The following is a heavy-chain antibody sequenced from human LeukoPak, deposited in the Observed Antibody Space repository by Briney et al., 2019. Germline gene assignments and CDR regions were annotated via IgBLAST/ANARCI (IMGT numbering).Heavy chain of an antibody. V-gene: IGHV4-34*01. D-gene: IGHD3-22*01. CDR3: ARGPTDYYDSSGYYHTPYYYYMDV. Sequence: PSETLSLTCAVYGGSFSGYNWCWSCNPPRTGLEWNWEINLSGSTNYNPSRKSRVTISVDTSKNQFSLKLSSVTAADTAVYYCARGPTDYYDSSGYYHTPYYYYMDVWGKGTTVTVSS. J-gene: IGHJ6*03. CDR2: INLSGST. CDR1: GGSFSGYN.